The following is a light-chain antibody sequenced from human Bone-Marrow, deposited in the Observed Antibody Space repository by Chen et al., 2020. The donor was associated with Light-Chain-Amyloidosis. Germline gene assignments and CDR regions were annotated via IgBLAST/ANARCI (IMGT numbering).Light chain of an antibody. CDR2: RDT. J-gene: IGLJ2*01. CDR1: DLPTKY. V-gene: IGLV3-25*03. CDR3: QSADSSGTYEVI. Sequence: SYELTQPPSVSVSPGQTARITCSGDDLPTKYAYWYQQKPGLAPVLVIQRDTERPSGISERFSGASSGTTATLTISAVQAEDQAYYHCQSADSSGTYEVIFGGGTKLTVL.